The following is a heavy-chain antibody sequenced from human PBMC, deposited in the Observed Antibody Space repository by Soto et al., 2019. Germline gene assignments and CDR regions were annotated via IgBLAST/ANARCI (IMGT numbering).Heavy chain of an antibody. J-gene: IGHJ4*02. CDR2: IYYSGST. CDR1: GGSISSGGYY. D-gene: IGHD6-6*01. Sequence: SETLSLTCTVSGGSISSGGYYWSWIRQHPGKGLEWIGYIYYSGSTYYNPSLKSRVTISVDTSKNQFSLKLSSVTAADTAVYYCARFSRQLDTLFDYWGQGTLVTVSS. V-gene: IGHV4-31*03. CDR3: ARFSRQLDTLFDY.